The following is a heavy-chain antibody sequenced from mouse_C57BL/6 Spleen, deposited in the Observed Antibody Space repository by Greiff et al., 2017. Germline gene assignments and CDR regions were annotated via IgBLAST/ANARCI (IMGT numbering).Heavy chain of an antibody. CDR1: GFTFSDYG. CDR2: ISSGSSTI. J-gene: IGHJ3*01. Sequence: DVKLVESGGGLVKPGGSLKLSCAASGFTFSDYGMHWVRQAPEKGLEWVAYISSGSSTIYYADTVKGRFTISRDNAKNTLFLQMTSLRSEDTAMYYCATITTVRFAYWGQGTLVTVSA. CDR3: ATITTVRFAY. D-gene: IGHD1-1*01. V-gene: IGHV5-17*01.